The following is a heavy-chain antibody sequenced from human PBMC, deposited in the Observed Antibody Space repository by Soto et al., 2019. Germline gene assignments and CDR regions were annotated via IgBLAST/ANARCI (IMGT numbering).Heavy chain of an antibody. J-gene: IGHJ6*04. CDR1: GFMFSAYG. V-gene: IGHV3-30*18. CDR2: ISYDGSNK. D-gene: IGHD2-15*01. CDR3: AKDQSHVVVVSAAMDV. Sequence: PGGSLRLSCAASGFMFSAYGMHWVRQAPGKGLEWVAVISYDGSNKHYTDSVKDRFTISRDNSKSTLYLQMNSLRGEDTAVYYCAKDQSHVVVVSAAMDVWGKGTTVTVSS.